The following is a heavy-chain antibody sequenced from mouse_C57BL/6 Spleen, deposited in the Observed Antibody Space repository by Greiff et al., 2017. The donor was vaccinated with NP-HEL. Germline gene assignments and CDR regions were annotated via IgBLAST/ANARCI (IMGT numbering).Heavy chain of an antibody. J-gene: IGHJ3*01. D-gene: IGHD3-2*02. Sequence: EVMLVESGGDLVKPGGSLKLSCAASGFTFSSYGMSWVRQTPDKRLEWVATISSGGSYTYYPDSVKGRFTISRDNAKNTLYLQMSSLKSEDTAMYYCAETAQAKFAYWGQGTLVTVSA. V-gene: IGHV5-6*01. CDR3: AETAQAKFAY. CDR1: GFTFSSYG. CDR2: ISSGGSYT.